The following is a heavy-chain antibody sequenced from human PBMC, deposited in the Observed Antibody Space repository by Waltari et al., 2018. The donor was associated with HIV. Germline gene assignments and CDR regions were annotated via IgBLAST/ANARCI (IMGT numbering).Heavy chain of an antibody. D-gene: IGHD7-27*01. Sequence: EVQLVESGGGLVEPGGSLRLSCAASGFTFAAAWMNWVRQAPGKGLEWVARIKGKTDAGTRDFAAPVKGRFSISRNYLKNTVDLQMNNLKTEDTALYYCAAGTGRSDFDYWGQGTLVTVS. V-gene: IGHV3-15*01. CDR3: AAGTGRSDFDY. CDR1: GFTFAAAW. J-gene: IGHJ4*02. CDR2: IKGKTDAGTR.